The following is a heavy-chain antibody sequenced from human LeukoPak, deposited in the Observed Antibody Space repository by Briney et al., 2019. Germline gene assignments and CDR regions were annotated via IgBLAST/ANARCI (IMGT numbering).Heavy chain of an antibody. CDR1: GFTFNDYA. D-gene: IGHD6-13*01. CDR3: AKGGAAGKFPADY. Sequence: GGSLRLSCAASGFTFNDYAMHWVRQAPGKGLEWVSGISWNSGSIGYADSVKGRFTISRDNAKNSLYLQMNSLRAEDTALYYCAKGGAAGKFPADYWGQGTLVTVSS. V-gene: IGHV3-9*01. J-gene: IGHJ4*02. CDR2: ISWNSGSI.